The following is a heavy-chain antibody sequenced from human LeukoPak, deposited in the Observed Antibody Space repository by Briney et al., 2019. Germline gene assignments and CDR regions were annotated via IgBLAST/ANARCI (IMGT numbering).Heavy chain of an antibody. CDR1: GDSISPYY. CDR3: ARDKVPGDY. V-gene: IGHV4-59*01. Sequence: SETLSLTCTVSGDSISPYYWNWIRQPPGKGLEWIGYIYYSGGADYNPALKSRVTISIDTSKNQFSLKLSSVTAADTAVYFCARDKVPGDYWGQGTPVTVSS. D-gene: IGHD1-1*01. J-gene: IGHJ4*02. CDR2: IYYSGGA.